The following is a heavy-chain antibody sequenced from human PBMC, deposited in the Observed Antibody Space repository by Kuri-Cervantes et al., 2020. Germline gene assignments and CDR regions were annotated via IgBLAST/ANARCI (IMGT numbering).Heavy chain of an antibody. V-gene: IGHV3-30-3*01. CDR3: ANNKGYSSG. Sequence: LSLTCAASGFTVSSNYMSWVRQAPGKGLEWVAVISYDGSNKYYADSVKGRFTISRDNSKNTLYLQMNSLRAEDTAVYYCANNKGYSSGWGQGTLVTVSS. D-gene: IGHD6-19*01. J-gene: IGHJ4*02. CDR2: ISYDGSNK. CDR1: GFTVSSNY.